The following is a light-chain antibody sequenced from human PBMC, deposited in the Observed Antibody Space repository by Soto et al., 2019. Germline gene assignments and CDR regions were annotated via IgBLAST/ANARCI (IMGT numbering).Light chain of an antibody. J-gene: IGKJ4*01. CDR1: QSVSSN. CDR3: QQYNNWPPLT. CDR2: GAS. Sequence: EIVMTQSPATLSVSPGERATLSCRASQSVSSNLAWYQQKPGQAPRLLIYGASTRATGIPARFSGSGSGTEFTLTISSLQSEDFAGYYWQQYNNWPPLTFGGGTKVDIK. V-gene: IGKV3-15*01.